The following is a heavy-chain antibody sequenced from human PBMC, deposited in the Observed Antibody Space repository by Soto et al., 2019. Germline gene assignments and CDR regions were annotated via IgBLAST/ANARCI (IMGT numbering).Heavy chain of an antibody. CDR2: ISWNSRSI. J-gene: IGHJ3*02. V-gene: IGHV3-9*01. CDR3: SKYITRDFWSGYPGMGAFDI. CDR1: GFTFDDYA. Sequence: EVQLVESGGGLVQPGRSLRLSCAASGFTFDDYAMHWVRQAPGKGLEGVSGISWNSRSIGYADSVKGRFTISRDNAKNSLYLQMNSLRAEDTALYYCSKYITRDFWSGYPGMGAFDIWGQGTMVTVSS. D-gene: IGHD3-3*01.